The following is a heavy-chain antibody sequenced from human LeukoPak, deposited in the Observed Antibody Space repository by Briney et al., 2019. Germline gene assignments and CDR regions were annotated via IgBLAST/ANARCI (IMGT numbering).Heavy chain of an antibody. CDR2: IKSKTDGGTT. J-gene: IGHJ6*03. V-gene: IGHV3-15*01. CDR1: GFTFSNAW. Sequence: TGGSLRLSCAASGFTFSNAWMSWVRQAPGKGLEWVGRIKSKTDGGTTDYAAPVKGRFTISRDDSKNTLYLQMNSLKTEDTAVYYCFKSGEELWFGELLPDPYYYYMDVWGKGTTVTVSS. CDR3: FKSGEELWFGELLPDPYYYYMDV. D-gene: IGHD3-10*01.